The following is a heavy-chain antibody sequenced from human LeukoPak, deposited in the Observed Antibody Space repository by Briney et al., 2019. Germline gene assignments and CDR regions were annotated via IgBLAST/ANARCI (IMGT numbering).Heavy chain of an antibody. Sequence: PGGSLRLSCAASGFTLSSYWMHWVRQAPGKGLVCVSRITSDGSSTSYADSVRGRFTISRDNAQNTVYLQMNSLRAEDTAVYYCARDVRGPWGQGTLVTVSS. J-gene: IGHJ5*02. CDR2: ITSDGSST. CDR1: GFTLSSYW. CDR3: ARDVRGP. V-gene: IGHV3-74*01. D-gene: IGHD2-8*01.